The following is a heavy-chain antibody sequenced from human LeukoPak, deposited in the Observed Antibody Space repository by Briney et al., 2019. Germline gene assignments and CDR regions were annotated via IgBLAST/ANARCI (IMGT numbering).Heavy chain of an antibody. Sequence: GGSLRLSCEASGFTLSDYYMTWFRQAPGKGLEWVSFISSSGTTIYYADSVKGRFTISRDNAKNSLYLQMNSLRAEDTAVYYCATEDSSGWYPNWGQGTLVTVSS. D-gene: IGHD6-19*01. CDR1: GFTLSDYY. CDR3: ATEDSSGWYPN. V-gene: IGHV3-11*04. CDR2: ISSSGTTI. J-gene: IGHJ4*02.